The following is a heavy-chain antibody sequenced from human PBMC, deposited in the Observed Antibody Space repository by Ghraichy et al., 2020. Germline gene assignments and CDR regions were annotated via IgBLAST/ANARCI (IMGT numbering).Heavy chain of an antibody. D-gene: IGHD6-13*01. CDR3: AKDFSIAAAVRVGAFDI. J-gene: IGHJ3*02. CDR2: IRYDGSNK. V-gene: IGHV3-30*02. Sequence: GGSLRLSCAASGFTFSSYGMHWVRQAPGKGLEWVAFIRYDGSNKYYADSVKGRFTISRDSSKNTLYLQMNSLRAEDTAVYYCAKDFSIAAAVRVGAFDIWGQGTMVTVSS. CDR1: GFTFSSYG.